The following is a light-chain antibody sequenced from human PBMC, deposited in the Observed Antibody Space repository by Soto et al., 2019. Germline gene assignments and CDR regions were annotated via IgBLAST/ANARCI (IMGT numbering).Light chain of an antibody. CDR1: ESVSSN. CDR2: GAS. Sequence: EIVMTQSPAILSVSPGERATLSCRASESVSSNLAWYHQKPGQAPRLLISGASTRATGIPVRFSGSGSGTDFTLTISSLQSEDFVFYYCQQYHDWPITFGPGTKVDIK. CDR3: QQYHDWPIT. V-gene: IGKV3-15*01. J-gene: IGKJ3*01.